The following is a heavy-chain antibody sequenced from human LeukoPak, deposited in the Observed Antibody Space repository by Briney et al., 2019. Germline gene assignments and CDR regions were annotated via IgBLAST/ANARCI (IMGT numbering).Heavy chain of an antibody. CDR3: ASVRY. D-gene: IGHD6-6*01. CDR1: GGSISSYY. J-gene: IGHJ4*02. CDR2: IYYSGST. V-gene: IGHV4-59*12. Sequence: SETLSLTCTVSGGSISSYYWSWIRQPPGKGLEWIGYIYYSGSTNYNPSLKSRVTISVDTSKNQFSLKLSSVTAADTAVYYCASVRYWGQGTLVTVSS.